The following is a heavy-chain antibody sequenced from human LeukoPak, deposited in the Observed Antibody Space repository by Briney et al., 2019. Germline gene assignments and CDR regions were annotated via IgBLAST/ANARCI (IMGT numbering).Heavy chain of an antibody. Sequence: ASVKVSCKASGYTFTGYYMHWVRQAPGQGLEWMGWINPNSGDTNYAQKFQGRVTMTRDTSISTAYMELSRLRSDDTAVYYCAGDWYQKAFDIWGQGTMVTVSS. CDR3: AGDWYQKAFDI. CDR2: INPNSGDT. D-gene: IGHD2-2*01. CDR1: GYTFTGYY. V-gene: IGHV1-2*02. J-gene: IGHJ3*02.